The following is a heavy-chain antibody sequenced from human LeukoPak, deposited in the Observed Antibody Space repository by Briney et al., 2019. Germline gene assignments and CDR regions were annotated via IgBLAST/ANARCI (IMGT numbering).Heavy chain of an antibody. D-gene: IGHD3-16*01. CDR2: LSDDGGQK. J-gene: IGHJ5*02. V-gene: IGHV3-7*04. CDR3: AKDTAPFVENNWFDH. Sequence: GGSLRLSCAASGVSLMFWMSWVRQAPGKGPEWVATLSDDGGQKFYPDSVKGRFTISRDNAKNSVFLQMNSLRAEDSALYYCAKDTAPFVENNWFDHWGQGILVTVSS. CDR1: GVSLMFW.